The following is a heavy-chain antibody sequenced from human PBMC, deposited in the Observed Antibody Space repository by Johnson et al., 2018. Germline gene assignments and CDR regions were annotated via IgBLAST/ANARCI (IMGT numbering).Heavy chain of an antibody. Sequence: VQLVQSGGGVVQPGGSXRLSCEASGFTFRTYWMHWVRQAPGTGLVWVSRIKGDGRSLNYADSVGGRFPIPRDNAKNTLYLQMNSLRADDTAVYYCAGQEQEIVGAWGPDYYNGMGVWGQGTTVTVS. J-gene: IGHJ6*02. CDR3: AGQEQEIVGAWGPDYYNGMGV. V-gene: IGHV3-74*02. CDR1: GFTFRTYW. D-gene: IGHD2-15*01. CDR2: IKGDGRSL.